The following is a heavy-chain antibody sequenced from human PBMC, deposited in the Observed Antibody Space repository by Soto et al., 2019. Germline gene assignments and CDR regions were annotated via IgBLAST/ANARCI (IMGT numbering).Heavy chain of an antibody. J-gene: IGHJ3*02. Sequence: QVQLQESGPGLVKPSETLSLTCTVSGGSISSYYWSWIRQPPGKGLEWIGYIYYSGSTNYNPSLKSRVTISVDTSKNQFSLKLSSVTAAYTAVYYCARDYGDYAFDAFDIWGQGTMVTISS. CDR1: GGSISSYY. CDR3: ARDYGDYAFDAFDI. CDR2: IYYSGST. D-gene: IGHD4-17*01. V-gene: IGHV4-59*01.